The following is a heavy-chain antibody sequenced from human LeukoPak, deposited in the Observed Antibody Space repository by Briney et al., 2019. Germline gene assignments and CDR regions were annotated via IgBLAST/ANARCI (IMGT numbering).Heavy chain of an antibody. V-gene: IGHV3-66*01. CDR3: ARGDSSGIRYYYYGMDV. D-gene: IGHD3-22*01. CDR2: NYSGGST. Sequence: PGGSLRLSCAASGFTVSSNYMSWVRQAPGKGLEWVSVNYSGGSTYYADSVKGRFTISRDNSKNTLYLQMNSLRAEDTAVYYCARGDSSGIRYYYYGMDVWGQGTTVTVSS. J-gene: IGHJ6*02. CDR1: GFTVSSNY.